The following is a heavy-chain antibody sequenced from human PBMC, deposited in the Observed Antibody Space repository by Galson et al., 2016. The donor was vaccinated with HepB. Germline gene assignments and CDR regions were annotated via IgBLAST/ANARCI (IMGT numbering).Heavy chain of an antibody. J-gene: IGHJ3*02. V-gene: IGHV3-72*01. Sequence: SLRLSCAASGFTFSDHYMDWVRQAPGKGLEWVGRTRDKAHKYTTEYATSVKGRFTVSREDSKNSLYLQMNSLKTDDTAVYYCTRGDNWNEGTFASDIWGQGRMVTVAS. CDR3: TRGDNWNEGTFASDI. D-gene: IGHD1-1*01. CDR2: TRDKAHKYTT. CDR1: GFTFSDHY.